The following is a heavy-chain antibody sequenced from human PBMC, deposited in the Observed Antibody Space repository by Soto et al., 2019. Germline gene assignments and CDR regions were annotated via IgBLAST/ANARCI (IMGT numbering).Heavy chain of an antibody. CDR1: GFTFITYT. J-gene: IGHJ4*02. Sequence: EGQLLESGGGLVQPGASLRLSCATSGFTFITYTMAWVRQAPGRGPEWVSGIAQNGGTYYADSVKGRFTISRDNSRNTVSLQMTALKGEDTAIYYCAKDMRPDGVWDFDSWGQGTLVTVAS. CDR3: AKDMRPDGVWDFDS. CDR2: IAQNGGT. V-gene: IGHV3-23*01. D-gene: IGHD4-17*01.